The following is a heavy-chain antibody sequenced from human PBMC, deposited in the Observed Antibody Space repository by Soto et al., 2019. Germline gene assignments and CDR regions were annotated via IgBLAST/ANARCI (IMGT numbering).Heavy chain of an antibody. Sequence: NPSETLSLTCAVSGGSISSSNWWSWVRQPPGKGLEWIGESYHSGSTNYNPSLKSRVTISVDKSKNQFSLKLSSVTAADTAVYYCAGSIAVAGRSVYYYYGMDVWGQGTTVTVSS. V-gene: IGHV4-4*02. CDR1: GGSISSSNW. D-gene: IGHD6-19*01. CDR2: SYHSGST. J-gene: IGHJ6*02. CDR3: AGSIAVAGRSVYYYYGMDV.